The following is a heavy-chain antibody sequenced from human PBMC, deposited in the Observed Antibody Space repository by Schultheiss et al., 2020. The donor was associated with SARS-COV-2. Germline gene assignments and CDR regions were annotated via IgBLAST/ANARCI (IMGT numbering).Heavy chain of an antibody. J-gene: IGHJ4*02. V-gene: IGHV4-34*01. CDR1: GGSFSGYY. D-gene: IGHD5-24*01. CDR3: ARDLRPVRDGYNSADY. Sequence: SETLSLTCAVYGGSFSGYYWSWIRQPPGKGLEWIGEINHSGSTNYNPSLKSRVTISVDTSKNQFSLKLSSVTAADTAVYYCARDLRPVRDGYNSADYWGQGTLVTVSS. CDR2: INHSGST.